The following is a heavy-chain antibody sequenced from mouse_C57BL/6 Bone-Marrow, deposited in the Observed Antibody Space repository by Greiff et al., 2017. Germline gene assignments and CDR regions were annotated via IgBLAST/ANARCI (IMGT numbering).Heavy chain of an antibody. CDR3: ARLEFDGSSGDWYFEV. Sequence: QVQLQQSGPELVKPGASVKLSCKASGYTFTSYDINWVKQRPGQGLEWIGWIYPRDGSTKYNEKFKGKANLTVDTSSSPGYMELHSLTSENSAVYFCARLEFDGSSGDWYFEVWGTGTTVTVSS. J-gene: IGHJ1*03. D-gene: IGHD1-1*01. CDR2: IYPRDGST. V-gene: IGHV1-85*01. CDR1: GYTFTSYD.